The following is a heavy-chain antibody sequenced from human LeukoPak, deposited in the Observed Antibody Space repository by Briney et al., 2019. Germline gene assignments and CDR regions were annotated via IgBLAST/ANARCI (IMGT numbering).Heavy chain of an antibody. D-gene: IGHD3-10*01. V-gene: IGHV3-7*01. J-gene: IGHJ6*04. Sequence: PGGSLRLSCAASGFTFNGYWMSWLRQAPGKGLEWVANIKQDGGEKYYVDSVKGRFTISRDNAKNSLYLQMNSLRAENTAVYYCARDRGFGQADVWGKGTTVTVSS. CDR1: GFTFNGYW. CDR2: IKQDGGEK. CDR3: ARDRGFGQADV.